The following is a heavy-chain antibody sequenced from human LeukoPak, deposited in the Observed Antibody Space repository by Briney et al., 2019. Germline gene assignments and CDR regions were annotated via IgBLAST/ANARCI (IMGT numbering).Heavy chain of an antibody. V-gene: IGHV4-39*01. CDR1: GGSRSSSSFS. D-gene: IGHD3-3*01. CDR2: INNSVST. CDR3: ARGHYDFSTGSYTGGFYYFDS. Sequence: ETLSLTCTVSGGSRSSSSFSLAWIRQPPGKGLEWIGSINNSVSTSPNPSLKSRVSIFVHTSQNQFSLKLSAVTAADTAMYYCARGHYDFSTGSYTGGFYYFDSWGQGTLVTVS. J-gene: IGHJ4*02.